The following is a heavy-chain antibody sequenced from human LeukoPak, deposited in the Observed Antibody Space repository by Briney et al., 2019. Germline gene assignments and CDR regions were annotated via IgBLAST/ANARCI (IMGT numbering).Heavy chain of an antibody. CDR1: GGSLSGYY. CDR3: ARGRGDWLSINWFDP. J-gene: IGHJ5*02. Sequence: SETLSLTCAVYGGSLSGYYWSWIRQAPGKRLEWIGEISHSGNTNYNPSLKSRATISVDTSKNQFSLKLRSVTAADTAVYYCARGRGDWLSINWFDPWGQGTLVTVSS. V-gene: IGHV4-34*01. D-gene: IGHD3-9*01. CDR2: ISHSGNT.